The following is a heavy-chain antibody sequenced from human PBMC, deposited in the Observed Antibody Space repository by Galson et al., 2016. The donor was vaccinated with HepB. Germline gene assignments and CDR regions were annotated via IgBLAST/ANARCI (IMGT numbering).Heavy chain of an antibody. CDR1: GYTFITYY. CDR3: ARESGAYYIHSDY. CDR2: INPSGGDA. D-gene: IGHD1-26*01. Sequence: SVKVSCKASGYTFITYYMHWVRQAPGQGPEWMGIINPSGGDATYAQRFQGRLTLTRDSSASTFYMELSSLSFEDTAVYHCARESGAYYIHSDYWGQGTLVTVSS. V-gene: IGHV1-46*01. J-gene: IGHJ4*02.